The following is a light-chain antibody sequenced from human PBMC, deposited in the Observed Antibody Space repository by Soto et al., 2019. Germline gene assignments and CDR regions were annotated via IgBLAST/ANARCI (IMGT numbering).Light chain of an antibody. J-gene: IGLJ3*02. CDR3: TTYTSSSTWV. V-gene: IGLV2-14*01. CDR1: SSDVGAYNS. CDR2: EVS. Sequence: QSALTQPASVSGSPGQSITISCTGTSSDVGAYNSVSWYQQHPGKAPKFMIYEVSNRPSGVSNRFSGSKSGNTASLTISGLQAEDEADYYCTTYTSSSTWVFGGGTKMTVL.